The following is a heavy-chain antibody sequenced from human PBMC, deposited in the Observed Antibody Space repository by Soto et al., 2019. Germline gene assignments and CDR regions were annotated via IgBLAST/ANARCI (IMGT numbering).Heavy chain of an antibody. CDR2: IWYDGSNK. CDR3: ARAVYGRYYADGMDV. Sequence: QVQLVESGGGVVQPGRSLRLSCAASGFTFSSYGMHWVRQAPGKGLEWVAVIWYDGSNKYYADSVKGRFTISRDNSKNALYLLMNSLRAKDTAVYYCARAVYGRYYADGMDVWGPGTTVTVSS. CDR1: GFTFSSYG. D-gene: IGHD1-26*01. J-gene: IGHJ6*02. V-gene: IGHV3-33*01.